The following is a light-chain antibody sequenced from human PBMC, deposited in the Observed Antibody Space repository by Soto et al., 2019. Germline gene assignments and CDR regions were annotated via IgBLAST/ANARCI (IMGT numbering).Light chain of an antibody. Sequence: QSALTQPASVSGSPGQTITISCTGTSSDVGGYNYLSWYQQHPGKAPKVMIYEVSNRPSGVSNRFSGSKSGNTASLTISGLQAEDEADYFCSSYTTSGTPGFGGGTQLTVL. CDR1: SSDVGGYNY. CDR2: EVS. J-gene: IGLJ3*02. CDR3: SSYTTSGTPG. V-gene: IGLV2-14*01.